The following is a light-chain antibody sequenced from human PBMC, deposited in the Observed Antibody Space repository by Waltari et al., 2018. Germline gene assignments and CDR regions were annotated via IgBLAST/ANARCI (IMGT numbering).Light chain of an antibody. CDR1: ESVSSSY. Sequence: EIVLTPSPGTLSLSPGERATLSCRASESVSSSYLAWYQQKPGQAPRLLIYDASSRATGFPDRFSGSGSGTDFTLTISRLEPEDFAVYYCQQYGSSPFTFGGGTKVEIK. J-gene: IGKJ4*01. CDR3: QQYGSSPFT. V-gene: IGKV3-20*01. CDR2: DAS.